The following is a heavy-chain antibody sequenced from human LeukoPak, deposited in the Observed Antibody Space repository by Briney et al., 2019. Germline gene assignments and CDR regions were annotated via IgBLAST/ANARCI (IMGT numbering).Heavy chain of an antibody. CDR1: GVPFTNADYY. V-gene: IGHV4-31*03. CDR2: LYYTGDS. CDR3: ARISRWLVVILYNYVDV. J-gene: IGHJ6*04. Sequence: SQTLSLTCTVSGVPFTNADYYWTWIRHLPGKGLEWLASLYYTGDSSYNPPLKSRLTVSSDTSSGQFFLNLRSVTAADTAVYYCARISRWLVVILYNYVDVWGNGTTVSVSS. D-gene: IGHD3-10*02.